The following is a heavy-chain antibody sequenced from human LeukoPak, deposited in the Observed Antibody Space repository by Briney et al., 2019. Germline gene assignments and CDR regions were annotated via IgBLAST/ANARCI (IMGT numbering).Heavy chain of an antibody. CDR2: IYYTGST. D-gene: IGHD5-24*01. CDR1: GASISNSSYQ. V-gene: IGHV4-39*01. CDR3: ARYLRLQLKSAFDI. J-gene: IGHJ3*02. Sequence: PSETLSLTCIVSGASISNSSYQWGWIRQPPGKGLEWNGSIYYTGSTYYNPSLKSRVTISLDTSNNQFSLKLSSVTAPDTAVYYCARYLRLQLKSAFDIWGQGTMVTVSS.